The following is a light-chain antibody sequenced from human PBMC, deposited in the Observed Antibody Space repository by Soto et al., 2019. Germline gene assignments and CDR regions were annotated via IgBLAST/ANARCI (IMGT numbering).Light chain of an antibody. V-gene: IGKV1-8*01. Sequence: AIRMTQSPSSFSASTGDRVTITCRASQGISSYLAWYQQKPGQAPKLLIYAASTLQSGVPSRFSGSESGTDFTLTISCLQSEDFATYYCQQYYSYPLTFGQGTKVEIK. CDR1: QGISSY. CDR3: QQYYSYPLT. CDR2: AAS. J-gene: IGKJ1*01.